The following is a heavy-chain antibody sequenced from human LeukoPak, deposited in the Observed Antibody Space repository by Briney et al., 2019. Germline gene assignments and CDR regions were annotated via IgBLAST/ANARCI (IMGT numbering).Heavy chain of an antibody. CDR2: IYTSGST. CDR1: GGSISSGSYY. J-gene: IGHJ4*02. CDR3: ARMNWLLNFDY. Sequence: PSETLSLTCTVSGGSISSGSYYWSWIRQPAGKGLEWIGRIYTSGSTNYNPSLKSRVTISVDTSKNQFSLKLSSVTAADTAVYYCARMNWLLNFDYWGQGTLVTVSS. D-gene: IGHD3-9*01. V-gene: IGHV4-61*02.